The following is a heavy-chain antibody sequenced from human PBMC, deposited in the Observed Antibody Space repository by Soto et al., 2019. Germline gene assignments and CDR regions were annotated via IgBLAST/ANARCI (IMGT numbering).Heavy chain of an antibody. J-gene: IGHJ4*02. CDR3: ARDYLQATVTTGERGFDY. V-gene: IGHV3-33*01. Sequence: GGSLRLSCAASGFTFSSYGMHWVRQAPGKGLEWVAVIWYDGSNKYYADSVKGRFTISRDNSKNTLYLQMNSLRAEDTAVYYCARDYLQATVTTGERGFDYWGQGTLVTVSS. CDR1: GFTFSSYG. D-gene: IGHD4-17*01. CDR2: IWYDGSNK.